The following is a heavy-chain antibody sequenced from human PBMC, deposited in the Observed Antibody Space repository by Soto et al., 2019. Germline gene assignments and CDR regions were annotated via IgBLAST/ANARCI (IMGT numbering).Heavy chain of an antibody. J-gene: IGHJ4*02. CDR2: INVDDSA. Sequence: GGSLRLSCAASGFTFSAYAMSWVRQAPGKGLEWVSSINVDDSAHYADSVKGRFTISRDNSKSTVFLELSSLRVEDTATFYCAKNYYFDQWGQGTQVTVSS. CDR1: GFTFSAYA. V-gene: IGHV3-23*01. CDR3: AKNYYFDQ.